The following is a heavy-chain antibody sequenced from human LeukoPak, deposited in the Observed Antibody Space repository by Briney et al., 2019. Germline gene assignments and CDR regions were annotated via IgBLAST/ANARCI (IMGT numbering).Heavy chain of an antibody. J-gene: IGHJ3*02. CDR2: ISGSGGST. CDR1: GFTFSSYA. Sequence: GGSLRLSCAASGFTFSSYAMSWVRQAPGKGLEWVSAISGSGGSTYYADSVKGRFIISRDNSKNTLYLQMNSLRAEDTAVYYCAREGYDTSGSDAFDIWGQGTMVTVSS. D-gene: IGHD3-22*01. V-gene: IGHV3-23*01. CDR3: AREGYDTSGSDAFDI.